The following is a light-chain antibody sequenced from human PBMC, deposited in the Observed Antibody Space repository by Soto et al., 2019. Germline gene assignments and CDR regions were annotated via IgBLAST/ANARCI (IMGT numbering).Light chain of an antibody. Sequence: QSVLTQPPSASGTPGQRVTISCSGSSSNIGSNYVYWYQQLPGTAPKLLIYRNNQRPSGVPDRFSGSKSGTSASLAISGPRSEDEADYYCAAWDDSLREVFGTGTKVTVL. CDR3: AAWDDSLREV. CDR1: SSNIGSNY. J-gene: IGLJ1*01. V-gene: IGLV1-47*01. CDR2: RNN.